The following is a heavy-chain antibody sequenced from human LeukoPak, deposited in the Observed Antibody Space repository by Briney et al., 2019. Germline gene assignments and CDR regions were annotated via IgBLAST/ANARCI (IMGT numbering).Heavy chain of an antibody. CDR1: GGSISSYY. CDR3: ARAGYSSGWYYFDY. D-gene: IGHD6-19*01. V-gene: IGHV4-59*01. Sequence: SETLSHTCTVSGGSISSYYWSWIRQPPGKGLEWIGYIYYSGSTNYNPSLKSRVTISVDTSKNQFSLKLSSVTAADTAVYYCARAGYSSGWYYFDYWGQGTLVTVSS. J-gene: IGHJ4*02. CDR2: IYYSGST.